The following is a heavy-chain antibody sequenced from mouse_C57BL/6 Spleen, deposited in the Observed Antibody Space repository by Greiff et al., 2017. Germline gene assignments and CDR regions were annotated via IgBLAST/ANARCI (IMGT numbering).Heavy chain of an antibody. V-gene: IGHV2-3*01. CDR2: IWGDGST. D-gene: IGHD2-10*02. J-gene: IGHJ3*01. CDR1: GFSLTSYG. CDR3: ANLASLSFAY. Sequence: VKVVESGPGLVAPSQSLSITCTVSGFSLTSYGVSWVRQPPGKGLEWLGVIWGDGSTHYHSSLISRLSINKYNSKSQVFLKLTSLQTDDTATYYCANLASLSFAYWGQGTLVTVSA.